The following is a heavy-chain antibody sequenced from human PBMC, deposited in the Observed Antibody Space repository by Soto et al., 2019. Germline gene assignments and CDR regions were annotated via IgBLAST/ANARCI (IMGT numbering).Heavy chain of an antibody. CDR2: ISSSSSYI. D-gene: IGHD3-10*01. CDR3: SRDSHSGSYPFDY. J-gene: IGHJ4*02. CDR1: GFTFSSYS. V-gene: IGHV3-21*01. Sequence: GGSLRLSCAASGFTFSSYSMNWVRQAPGKGLEWVSSISSSSSYIYYADSVKGRFTISRDNAKNSLYLQMNSLRAEDTAVYYCSRDSHSGSYPFDYWGQGTLVTVSS.